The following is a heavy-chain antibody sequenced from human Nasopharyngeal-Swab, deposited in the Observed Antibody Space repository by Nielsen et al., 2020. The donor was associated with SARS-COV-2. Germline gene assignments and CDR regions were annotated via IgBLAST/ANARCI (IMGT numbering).Heavy chain of an antibody. Sequence: GESLKISCAASGFTFSSYSMNWVRQAPGKGLEWVSYISSSSSTIYYADSVKGRFTISRDNSKNTLYLQMNSLRAEDTAVYYCARDHGYSSGWWGAFDIWGQGTMVTVSS. CDR3: ARDHGYSSGWWGAFDI. D-gene: IGHD6-19*01. CDR2: ISSSSSTI. J-gene: IGHJ3*02. V-gene: IGHV3-48*01. CDR1: GFTFSSYS.